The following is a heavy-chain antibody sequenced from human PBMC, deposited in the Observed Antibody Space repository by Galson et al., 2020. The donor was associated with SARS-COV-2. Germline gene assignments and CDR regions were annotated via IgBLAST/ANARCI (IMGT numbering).Heavy chain of an antibody. CDR2: INSEGNST. J-gene: IGHJ3*02. D-gene: IGHD1-26*01. CDR3: ARHSSLDM. CDR1: EFNFNSYW. V-gene: IGHV3-74*01. Sequence: ALHGESLKISCVASEFNFNSYWMHWVRPVPGKGLVWVARINSEGNSTNYADSVRGRFTVSRDNAKNTLFLQMNSLRVDDTAVYFCARHSSLDMWGQGTMVTVSS.